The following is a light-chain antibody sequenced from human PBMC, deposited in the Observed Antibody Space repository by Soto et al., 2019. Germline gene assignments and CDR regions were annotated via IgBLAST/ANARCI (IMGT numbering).Light chain of an antibody. Sequence: DIQMTQSPSTLSASLGDRVTITCRPSQSISNWLAWYQQQPGKAPKLLIYRASSLETGVPSRFSGSGYGTEFTLTISSLQPDDFATYYCQQYNTYSSLTFGQGTKVDIK. CDR2: RAS. CDR1: QSISNW. V-gene: IGKV1-5*03. J-gene: IGKJ1*01. CDR3: QQYNTYSSLT.